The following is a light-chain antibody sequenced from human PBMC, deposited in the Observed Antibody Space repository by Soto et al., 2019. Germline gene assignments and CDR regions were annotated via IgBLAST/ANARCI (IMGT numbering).Light chain of an antibody. CDR3: AAWDDSRGANFV. J-gene: IGLJ1*01. CDR1: SSNIGSNY. CDR2: RNN. V-gene: IGLV1-47*01. Sequence: QSVLTQAPSASGTPGQRVTISCSGSSSNIGSNYVYWYQQLPGTAPKLLIYRNNQRPSGVPDRFSGSKSGTSASLAITGLRSEDEADYYCAAWDDSRGANFVFGTGTKVTVL.